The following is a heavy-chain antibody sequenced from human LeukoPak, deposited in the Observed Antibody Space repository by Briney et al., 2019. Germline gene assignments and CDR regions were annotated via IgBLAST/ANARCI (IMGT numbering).Heavy chain of an antibody. D-gene: IGHD4-17*01. CDR1: GFTFGDYA. V-gene: IGHV3-49*03. CDR2: IRSKAYGGTT. J-gene: IGHJ6*02. CDR3: TRDRGVTTRGDYYYYGMDV. Sequence: GGSLRLSCTASGFTFGDYAMSLFRQASGKGLGWGGFIRSKAYGGTTEYAASVKGRFNISRDYSKSIAYLQMNSLKTEETAVYYCTRDRGVTTRGDYYYYGMDVWGQGTTVTVSS.